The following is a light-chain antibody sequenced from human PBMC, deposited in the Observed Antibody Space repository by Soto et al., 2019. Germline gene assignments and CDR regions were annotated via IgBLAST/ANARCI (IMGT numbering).Light chain of an antibody. V-gene: IGKV3-20*01. CDR3: QQYGRSPWT. Sequence: EIVLTQSPGTLSLSPGERATLSFRASQSVSSYLAWYQQKPGQAPRLLIYGASSRATGIPDRFSGSGSGTDFTLTINRLEPEDFTVYYCQQYGRSPWTFGQGTKVDIK. CDR2: GAS. J-gene: IGKJ1*01. CDR1: QSVSSY.